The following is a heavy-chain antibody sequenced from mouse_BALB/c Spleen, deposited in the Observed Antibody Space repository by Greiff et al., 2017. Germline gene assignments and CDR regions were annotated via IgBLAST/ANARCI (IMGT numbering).Heavy chain of an antibody. Sequence: LVESGAELVKPGASVKLSCTASGFNIKDTYMHWVKQRPEQGLEWIGRIDPANGNTKYDPKFQGKATITADTSSNTAYLQLSSLTSEDTAVYYCAIGSSYEAYWGQGTLVTVSA. CDR3: AIGSSYEAY. CDR2: IDPANGNT. V-gene: IGHV14-3*02. J-gene: IGHJ3*01. D-gene: IGHD1-1*01. CDR1: GFNIKDTY.